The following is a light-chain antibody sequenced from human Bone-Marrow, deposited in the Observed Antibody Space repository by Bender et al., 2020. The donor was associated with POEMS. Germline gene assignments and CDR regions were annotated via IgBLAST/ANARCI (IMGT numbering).Light chain of an antibody. CDR2: EVI. V-gene: IGLV2-23*02. CDR3: CSYAGSDTGV. J-gene: IGLJ3*02. Sequence: QSALTQPASVSGSPGQSITISCTGTSNNVGNYNLVSWYQHHPGKAPKLIIYEVIKRPSGVSTRFSGSRSSNAASLTISGLQAEDEADYCCCSYAGSDTGVFGGGTKLTVL. CDR1: SNNVGNYNL.